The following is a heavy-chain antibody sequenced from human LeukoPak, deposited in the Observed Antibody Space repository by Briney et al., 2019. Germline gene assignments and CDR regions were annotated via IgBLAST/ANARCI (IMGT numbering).Heavy chain of an antibody. CDR3: ARVDSGLDY. CDR1: GFTFSTYS. V-gene: IGHV3-21*01. J-gene: IGHJ4*01. CDR2: ISSTSYI. Sequence: GGSLRLSCAASGFTFSTYSMIWVRQAPGKGLEWVSFISSTSYIYNADSVKGRFTISRDNAKNSLYLQMNSLRAEDTAIYYCARVDSGLDYWGHGTLVTVSS. D-gene: IGHD3-10*01.